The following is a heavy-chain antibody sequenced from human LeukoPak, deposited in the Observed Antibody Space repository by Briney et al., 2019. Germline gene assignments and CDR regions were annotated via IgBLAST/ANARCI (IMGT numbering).Heavy chain of an antibody. CDR2: IIPIFSTA. Sequence: ASVKVSCKASGGTFSIYAISWVRQAPGQGLEWMGGIIPIFSTANYTLKVQGRVTITTDDSTSTASMELSSLRSEDTAVYYCARAGIAARGDNYYMDVWGKGTTVTVSS. CDR1: GGTFSIYA. V-gene: IGHV1-69*05. CDR3: ARAGIAARGDNYYMDV. D-gene: IGHD6-13*01. J-gene: IGHJ6*03.